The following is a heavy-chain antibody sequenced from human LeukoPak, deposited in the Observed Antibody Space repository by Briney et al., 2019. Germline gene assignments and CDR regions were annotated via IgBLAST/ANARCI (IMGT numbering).Heavy chain of an antibody. V-gene: IGHV4-59*01. J-gene: IGHJ4*02. D-gene: IGHD6-19*01. CDR1: GDSISNYY. CDR2: MYNRGST. Sequence: PSETLSLTCTVSGDSISNYYWSWIRQSPGKKPEWIGYMYNRGSTIYNPSLKSRVTISTDTSKNQFTLRLTSVTAADTAVYYCARAAKAVTGTLDHWGQGTLITVSS. CDR3: ARAAKAVTGTLDH.